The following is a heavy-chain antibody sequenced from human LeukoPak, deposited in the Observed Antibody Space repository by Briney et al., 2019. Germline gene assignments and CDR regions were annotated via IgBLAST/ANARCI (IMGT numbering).Heavy chain of an antibody. J-gene: IGHJ5*02. V-gene: IGHV3-48*02. D-gene: IGHD6-19*01. CDR3: ARDNRGSSGWFLWFVP. CDR2: ISSSSSTI. CDR1: GFTFSSYS. Sequence: GGSLRLSCAASGFTFSSYSMNWVRQAPGQGLEWVSYISSSSSTIYYADSVKGRFTISRDNAKNSLYLQMNSLRDEDTAVYYCARDNRGSSGWFLWFVPWGPGTLVTVSS.